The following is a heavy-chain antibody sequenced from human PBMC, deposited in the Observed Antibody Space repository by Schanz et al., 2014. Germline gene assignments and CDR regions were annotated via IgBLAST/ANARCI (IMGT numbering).Heavy chain of an antibody. CDR2: ISGSGGST. J-gene: IGHJ3*02. V-gene: IGHV3-23*01. CDR3: AKGRFGELSAFDI. Sequence: DVQLLESGGGLVQPGGSLRLSCVASGFTFSNYWMTWVRQAPGKGLEWVSAISGSGGSTYYADSVKGRFTISRDNAKNTLYLQMNTLRAEDTAVYYCAKGRFGELSAFDIWGQGTRVTVSS. CDR1: GFTFSNYW. D-gene: IGHD3-10*01.